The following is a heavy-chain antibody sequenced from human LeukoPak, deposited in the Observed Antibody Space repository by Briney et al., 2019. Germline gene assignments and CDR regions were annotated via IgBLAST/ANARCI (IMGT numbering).Heavy chain of an antibody. V-gene: IGHV1-18*01. D-gene: IGHD3-22*01. Sequence: GASVKVSCKASGYTFTIYGISWVRQAPGQGLEWMGWISAYNGNTNYAQKLQGRVTMTTDTSTSTAYMELRSLRSDDTAVYYCARDRYYDSSADDAFDIWGQGTMVTVSS. CDR1: GYTFTIYG. CDR2: ISAYNGNT. CDR3: ARDRYYDSSADDAFDI. J-gene: IGHJ3*02.